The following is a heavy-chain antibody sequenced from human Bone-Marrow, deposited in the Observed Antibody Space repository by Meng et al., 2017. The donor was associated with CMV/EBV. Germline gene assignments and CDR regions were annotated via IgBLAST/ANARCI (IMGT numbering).Heavy chain of an antibody. D-gene: IGHD2-2*02. J-gene: IGHJ6*02. Sequence: ASVKVSCKASEYTFIDHHMHWVRQAPGQGLEWMGWINPYSGDTKYAQKFQGRVTLSRDTSISTAYMDLSRLRSDDTAVYYCARDAPGEWYQLLYPFGSYGYYYYGMDVWGQGTTVTVSS. CDR3: ARDAPGEWYQLLYPFGSYGYYYYGMDV. CDR2: INPYSGDT. V-gene: IGHV1-2*02. CDR1: EYTFIDHH.